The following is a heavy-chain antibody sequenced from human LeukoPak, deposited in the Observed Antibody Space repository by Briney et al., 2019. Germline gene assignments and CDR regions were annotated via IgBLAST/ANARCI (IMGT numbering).Heavy chain of an antibody. V-gene: IGHV5-51*01. CDR1: GYTFTHQW. D-gene: IGHD3-10*01. CDR2: IYPRDSDT. Sequence: GESLNISCKAPGYTFTHQWIGWVRQMSGSGLEWMGIIYPRDSDTIYSPSFQGHVTISADTSINTAYLEWSSLEASDTAIYYCARHSDVIGAIWGQGTLATVSS. J-gene: IGHJ4*02. CDR3: ARHSDVIGAI.